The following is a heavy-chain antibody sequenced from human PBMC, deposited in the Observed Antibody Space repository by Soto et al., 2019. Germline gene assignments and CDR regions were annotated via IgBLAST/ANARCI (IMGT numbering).Heavy chain of an antibody. CDR1: GFTFSNYW. Sequence: EVQLVESGGGLVQPGGSLRLSCAASGFTFSNYWMHWVRQAPGKGLVWVSRINSDGSRTTYADSVKGRFTISRDNAKNTLYLQMTSLRAEDTAVYYCARGCSSTSCQWGGGYWGQGTLVTVSS. CDR2: INSDGSRT. V-gene: IGHV3-74*01. J-gene: IGHJ4*02. D-gene: IGHD2-2*01. CDR3: ARGCSSTSCQWGGGY.